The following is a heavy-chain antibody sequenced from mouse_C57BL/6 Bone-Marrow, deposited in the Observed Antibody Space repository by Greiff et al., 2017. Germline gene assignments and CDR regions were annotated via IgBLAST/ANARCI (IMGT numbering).Heavy chain of an antibody. CDR2: IDPETGGT. D-gene: IGHD1-1*01. V-gene: IGHV1-15*01. CDR3: TRCIYYYGSSYRARDY. CDR1: GYTFTDYE. Sequence: VQLQQSGAELVRPGASVTLSCKASGYTFTDYEMHWVKQTPVHGLEWIGAIDPETGGTAYNQKFKGKAILTADKSSSTAYMELRRLTSEVSAVYTGTRCIYYYGSSYRARDYWGQGTSVTVSA. J-gene: IGHJ4*01.